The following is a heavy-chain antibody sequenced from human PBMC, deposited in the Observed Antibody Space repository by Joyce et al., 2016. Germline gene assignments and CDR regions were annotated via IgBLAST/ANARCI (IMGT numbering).Heavy chain of an antibody. CDR1: GGPFRGFF. D-gene: IGHD6-19*01. CDR2: INNSGVA. CDR3: ARSQWLAPLMY. J-gene: IGHJ4*02. Sequence: QVQLQQWGAGLLKPSETLSLTCAVSGGPFRGFFWTWVRQAPGKGPEWIGDINNSGVANYNPSLKTRVTFSVDTSKNQFSLKVTSLSAADTAVYYCARSQWLAPLMYWGQGTPVTVSS. V-gene: IGHV4-34*01.